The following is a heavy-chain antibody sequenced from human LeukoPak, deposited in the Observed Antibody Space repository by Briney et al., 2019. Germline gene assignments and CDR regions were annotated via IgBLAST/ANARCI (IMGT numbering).Heavy chain of an antibody. D-gene: IGHD6-19*01. Sequence: NASETLSLTCTVSGGSISSYYWSWIRQPPGKGLEWIGYIYYSGNTNYNPSLKSRVTISVDTSKNQFSLKLSSVTAADTAVYSCARLKVGAVAGWFDPWGQGTLVTVSS. V-gene: IGHV4-59*08. CDR1: GGSISSYY. J-gene: IGHJ5*02. CDR2: IYYSGNT. CDR3: ARLKVGAVAGWFDP.